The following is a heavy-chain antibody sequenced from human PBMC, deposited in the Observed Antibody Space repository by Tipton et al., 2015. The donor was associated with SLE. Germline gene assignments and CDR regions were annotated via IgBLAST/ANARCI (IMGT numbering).Heavy chain of an antibody. D-gene: IGHD3-3*01. Sequence: TLSLTCTVSGGSISSYSWRWIRQPPGKGLEWIGYIYTSGSTNYNPSLKSRVTISVDTSKNQFSLKLSSVTAADTAVYYCARGGLIFGVVNPMDVWGKGTTVTVSS. CDR3: ARGGLIFGVVNPMDV. CDR2: IYTSGST. V-gene: IGHV4-59*01. J-gene: IGHJ6*03. CDR1: GGSISSYS.